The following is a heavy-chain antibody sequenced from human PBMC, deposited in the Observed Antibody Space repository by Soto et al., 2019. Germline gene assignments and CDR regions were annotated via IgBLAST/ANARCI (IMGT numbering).Heavy chain of an antibody. CDR2: IYGGGTT. CDR3: VQTTGWPGFDF. Sequence: EVQLVESGGGLIQPGGSLRLCCAASGFTVSNKYMTWVRQAPGKGLEWVSVIYGGGTTDYADSVKGRFTISRDNSKNTLYLQMNSLRAEDTAVSYCVQTTGWPGFDFWGQGTLVTVSS. D-gene: IGHD6-19*01. V-gene: IGHV3-53*01. CDR1: GFTVSNKY. J-gene: IGHJ4*02.